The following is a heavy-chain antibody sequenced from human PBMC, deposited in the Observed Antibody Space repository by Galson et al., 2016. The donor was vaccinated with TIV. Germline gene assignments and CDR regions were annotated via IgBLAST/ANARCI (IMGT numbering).Heavy chain of an antibody. CDR1: GGSISKSGYY. V-gene: IGHV4-39*01. Sequence: SETLSLTCTVAGGSISKSGYYWGWVRQSPGKGLEWIGSIYDTGTTSYNPSFRTRVTISVDTSTHSISLGLNSMAAADTATYFCARHIAIPALKRHHYFDPWGQGSLVIVSS. D-gene: IGHD2-21*01. J-gene: IGHJ5*02. CDR3: ARHIAIPALKRHHYFDP. CDR2: IYDTGTT.